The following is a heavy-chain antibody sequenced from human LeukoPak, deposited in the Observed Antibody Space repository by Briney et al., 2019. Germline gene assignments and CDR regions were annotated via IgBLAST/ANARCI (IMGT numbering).Heavy chain of an antibody. J-gene: IGHJ3*02. CDR1: GFTFSDYA. V-gene: IGHV3-23*01. CDR2: IRGGGHGP. D-gene: IGHD4-17*01. CDR3: ARDPNGDYVGAFDM. Sequence: GGSLRLSCTASGFTFSDYAMMGVRQSPGKGPEWVAAIRGGGHGPFYADSVRGRFTISRDNSRYTLFLQMDSLRAEDTAVYYCARDPNGDYVGAFDMWGPGTMVTVSS.